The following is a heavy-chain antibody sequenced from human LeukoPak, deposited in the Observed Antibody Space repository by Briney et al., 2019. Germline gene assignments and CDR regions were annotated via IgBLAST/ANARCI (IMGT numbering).Heavy chain of an antibody. Sequence: GGSLRLSCAASGFTFSSYAMSWVRQAPGKGLEWVSAISGSGGGTYYADSVKGRFTISRDNSKNTLYLQMNSLRAEDTAVYYCAKDHEYCSSTSCYTFNYFDHWGQGTLVTVSS. CDR3: AKDHEYCSSTSCYTFNYFDH. CDR2: ISGSGGGT. J-gene: IGHJ4*02. V-gene: IGHV3-23*01. D-gene: IGHD2-2*02. CDR1: GFTFSSYA.